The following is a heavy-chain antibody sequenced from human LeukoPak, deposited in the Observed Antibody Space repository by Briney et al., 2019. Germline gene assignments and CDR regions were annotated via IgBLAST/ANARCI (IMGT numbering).Heavy chain of an antibody. Sequence: GGSLRLSCAASGFTFSSCEMNWVRQAPGKGLEWVSYISSSDSTIYYADSVKGRFTISRDNAKNSLYLQMNSLRAEDTAVYYCARDLSSPRTYFDSWGQGTLVTVSS. CDR3: ARDLSSPRTYFDS. V-gene: IGHV3-48*03. D-gene: IGHD3-16*02. J-gene: IGHJ4*02. CDR2: ISSSDSTI. CDR1: GFTFSSCE.